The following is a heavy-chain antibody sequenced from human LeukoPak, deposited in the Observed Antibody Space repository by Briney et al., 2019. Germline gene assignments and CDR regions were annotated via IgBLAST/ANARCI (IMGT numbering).Heavy chain of an antibody. V-gene: IGHV3-7*05. J-gene: IGHJ3*01. D-gene: IGHD5-24*01. CDR2: IKGDGSEK. CDR1: GFTFSNYC. CDR3: ARVEREDGSQFGAFDV. Sequence: GGSLRLSCAASGFTFSNYCMSWVRQAPGKGLEWVANIKGDGSEKYYVESVKGRFTITRDNAENSLYLQLNSLRGDDTAVYYCARVEREDGSQFGAFDVRGQGTMVTVSS.